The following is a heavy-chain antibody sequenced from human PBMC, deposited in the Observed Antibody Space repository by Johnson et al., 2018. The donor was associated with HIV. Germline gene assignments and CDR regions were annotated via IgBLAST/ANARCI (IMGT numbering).Heavy chain of an antibody. J-gene: IGHJ3*01. CDR3: ARGYGVYATSFDV. D-gene: IGHD5/OR15-5a*01. Sequence: EMQLVESGGGLKQPGGSLRLSCDTSGFTFSDYFIDWVRQAPGRGLAWLGRARNEANSYTIEYAASVRGIFSISRDHSKNSVFLQMNSLKTEDTAVYYCARGYGVYATSFDVWGQGTVVAVSS. CDR2: ARNEANSYTI. V-gene: IGHV3-72*01. CDR1: GFTFSDYF.